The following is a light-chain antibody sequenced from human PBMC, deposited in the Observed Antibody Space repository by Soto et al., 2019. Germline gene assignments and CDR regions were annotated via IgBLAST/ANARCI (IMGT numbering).Light chain of an antibody. J-gene: IGKJ2*01. CDR3: QQRYSTPLMYT. V-gene: IGKV1-39*01. Sequence: DIQMTQSPSSLSASVGDRVTITGRASQSISNYLSWYQQKPGKAPKLLIYAASTLQSGVPSRFSGSGSGTDFTLTITSLQPADFATYYCQQRYSTPLMYTFGQGTKLEIK. CDR2: AAS. CDR1: QSISNY.